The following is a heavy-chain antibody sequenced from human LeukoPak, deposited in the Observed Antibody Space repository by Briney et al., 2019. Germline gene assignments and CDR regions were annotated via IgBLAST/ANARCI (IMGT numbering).Heavy chain of an antibody. V-gene: IGHV1-2*02. CDR3: GSPRLDSFSGWGGKY. J-gene: IGHJ4*02. Sequence: RASVKVSCKASGYTFTDFYMHWVRQAPGQGLEGMGWTNPNSGGTYYAQKFQGRVTMTRDTSISTAYTELSRLRSDDTAVYYCGSPRLDSFSGWGGKYWGERTLVTVSS. CDR1: GYTFTDFY. D-gene: IGHD6-19*01. CDR2: TNPNSGGT.